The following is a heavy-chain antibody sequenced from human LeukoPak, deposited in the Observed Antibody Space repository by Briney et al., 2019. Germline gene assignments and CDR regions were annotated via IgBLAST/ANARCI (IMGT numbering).Heavy chain of an antibody. J-gene: IGHJ6*02. D-gene: IGHD3-9*01. Sequence: PSETLSLTCAVYGGSFSGYHWSWIRQPPGKGLEWIGEINHSGSTNYNPSLKSRVTISVDTSKNQFSLKLSSVTAADTAVYYCASSYFDWLLPRYYYGMDVWGQGTTVTVSS. CDR2: INHSGST. CDR1: GGSFSGYH. V-gene: IGHV4-34*01. CDR3: ASSYFDWLLPRYYYGMDV.